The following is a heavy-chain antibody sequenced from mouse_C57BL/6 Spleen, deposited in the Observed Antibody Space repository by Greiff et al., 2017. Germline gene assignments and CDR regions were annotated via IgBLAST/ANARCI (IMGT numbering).Heavy chain of an antibody. D-gene: IGHD2-5*01. J-gene: IGHJ1*03. CDR3: ARVYYSNYGDWYFDV. CDR2: IYPSDSET. V-gene: IGHV1-61*01. CDR1: GYTFTSYW. Sequence: QVHVKQPGAELVRPGSSVKLSCKASGYTFTSYWMDWVKQRPGQGLEWIGNIYPSDSETHYNQKFKDKATLTVDKSSSTAYMQLSSLTSEDSAVYYCARVYYSNYGDWYFDVWGTGTTVTVSS.